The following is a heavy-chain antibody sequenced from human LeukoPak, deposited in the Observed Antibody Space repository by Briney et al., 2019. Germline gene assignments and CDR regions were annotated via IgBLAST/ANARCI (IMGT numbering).Heavy chain of an antibody. Sequence: ASVKVSCKASGYTFTSYDINWVRQATGQGLEWMGWMNPNSGNTGYAQKFQGRVTMTRNTSISTAYMELSSLRSEDTAVYYCARAQGAAAGIGYWGQGTLVTVSS. CDR2: MNPNSGNT. CDR3: ARAQGAAAGIGY. D-gene: IGHD6-13*01. J-gene: IGHJ4*02. V-gene: IGHV1-8*01. CDR1: GYTFTSYD.